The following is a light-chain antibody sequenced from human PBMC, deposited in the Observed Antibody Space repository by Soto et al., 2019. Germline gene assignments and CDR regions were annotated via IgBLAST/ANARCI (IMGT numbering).Light chain of an antibody. CDR1: SSNVGSNY. Sequence: QPALTQPPSASGTPGQRVSLSCSGSSSNVGSNYVYWYQQLPGTAPKLLIYRNNQRPSGVPDRFSGSKSGTSASLAISGLRSEDEADYYCAAWDDSLSGPGVFGTGTKVTVL. V-gene: IGLV1-47*01. CDR2: RNN. J-gene: IGLJ1*01. CDR3: AAWDDSLSGPGV.